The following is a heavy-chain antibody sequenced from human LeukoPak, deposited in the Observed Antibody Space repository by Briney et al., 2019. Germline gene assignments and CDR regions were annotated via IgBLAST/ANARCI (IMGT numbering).Heavy chain of an antibody. V-gene: IGHV3-74*01. D-gene: IGHD1-1*01. J-gene: IGHJ4*02. CDR3: GRINEAEFD. CDR2: INSDGTET. CDR1: GFTFSSYW. Sequence: AGGSLRLSCAVSGFTFSSYWMHWVRQAPGKGLVWVSRINSDGTETHYADSVQGRFIISRDNAKNTLYLQMNSLRAEDTAVYYCGRINEAEFDWGQGALVTVSS.